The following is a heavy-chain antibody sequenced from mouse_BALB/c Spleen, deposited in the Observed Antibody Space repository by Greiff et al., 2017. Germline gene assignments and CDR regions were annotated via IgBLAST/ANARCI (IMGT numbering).Heavy chain of an antibody. D-gene: IGHD2-10*01. V-gene: IGHV1S81*02. CDR3: ARWRAYYGNSDAMDY. Sequence: QVQLKQSGAELVKPGASVKLSCKASGYTFTSYWMHWVKQRPGQGLEWIGEINPSNGRTNYNEKFKSKATLTVDKSSSTAYMQLSSLTSEDSAVYYCARWRAYYGNSDAMDYWGQGTSVTVSS. CDR1: GYTFTSYW. J-gene: IGHJ4*01. CDR2: INPSNGRT.